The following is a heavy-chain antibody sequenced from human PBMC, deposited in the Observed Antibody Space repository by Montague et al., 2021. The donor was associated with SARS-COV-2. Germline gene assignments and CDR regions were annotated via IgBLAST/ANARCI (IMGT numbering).Heavy chain of an antibody. D-gene: IGHD2-2*01. CDR2: IYNTGRT. Sequence: SETLSLTCTVSGGSVTSGDYYWTWLRQPPGKGLEWIGYIYNTGRTNYNPSLKSRVTISMDTSKNQFSLKVDSVSAADTAVYYCATEMPAYDVFDIWGQGTKVTVSS. V-gene: IGHV4-61*08. J-gene: IGHJ3*02. CDR3: ATEMPAYDVFDI. CDR1: GGSVTSGDYY.